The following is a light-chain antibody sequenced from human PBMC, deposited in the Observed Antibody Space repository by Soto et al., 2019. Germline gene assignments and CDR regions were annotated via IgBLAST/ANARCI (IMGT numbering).Light chain of an antibody. Sequence: QSALTQPASVSGSPGQSITISCTGTASDIGNYNWVSWYQQYPGKAPKLMIYAVNNRPSGVSNRFSASKSGNTASLTISGLQAEDEADYYCSSYTSSSKIVFGGGTQLTVL. V-gene: IGLV2-14*01. J-gene: IGLJ2*01. CDR1: ASDIGNYNW. CDR2: AVN. CDR3: SSYTSSSKIV.